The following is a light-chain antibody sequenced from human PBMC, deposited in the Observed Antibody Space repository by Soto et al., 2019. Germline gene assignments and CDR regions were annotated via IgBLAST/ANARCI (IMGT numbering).Light chain of an antibody. Sequence: QSVLTQPPSVSGAPGQRVTISCTGSSSSLGAGHAVHWYQQLPGKAPKLLIFDNNHRPSGVPERFAGSKSGASASLAITGLQPEDEGDFYCQSYDNGLNGSVFGGGTKLTVL. CDR3: QSYDNGLNGSV. J-gene: IGLJ3*02. CDR1: SSSLGAGHA. CDR2: DNN. V-gene: IGLV1-40*01.